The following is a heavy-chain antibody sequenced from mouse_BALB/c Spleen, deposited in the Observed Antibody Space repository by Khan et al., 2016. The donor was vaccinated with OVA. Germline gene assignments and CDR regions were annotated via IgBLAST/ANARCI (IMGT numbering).Heavy chain of an antibody. Sequence: VQLKESGTEFVKPGASVRLSCTASGFNIKNTYIHWVKQRPEQRLEWIGRIDPANGNTKYDPRFKGKASITSDTSSNSAYLQLSSLKSEDTAVYDCAHSLLRYAMDYWGQRTSVTVSS. V-gene: IGHV14-3*02. D-gene: IGHD1-2*01. CDR3: AHSLLRYAMDY. CDR1: GFNIKNTY. J-gene: IGHJ4*01. CDR2: IDPANGNT.